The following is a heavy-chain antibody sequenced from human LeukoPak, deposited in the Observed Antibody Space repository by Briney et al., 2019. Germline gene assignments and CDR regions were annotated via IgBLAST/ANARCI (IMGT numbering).Heavy chain of an antibody. CDR2: IYTSGST. CDR1: GGSISSGDYY. D-gene: IGHD3-22*01. V-gene: IGHV4-61*02. J-gene: IGHJ5*02. Sequence: PSQTLSLTCTVSGGSISSGDYYWNWIRQPAGKGLEWIGRIYTSGSTNYNPSLKSRVTISVDTSKNQFSLKLSSVTAADTAVYYCARESPTYYYDSSGLFDPWGQGTLVTVSS. CDR3: ARESPTYYYDSSGLFDP.